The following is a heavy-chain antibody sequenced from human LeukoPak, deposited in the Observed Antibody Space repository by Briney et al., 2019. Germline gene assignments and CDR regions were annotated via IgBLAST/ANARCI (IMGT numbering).Heavy chain of an antibody. CDR3: AREESSTWYYFDY. V-gene: IGHV3-21*01. CDR2: ISSSSSYI. CDR1: GFTFSSYS. J-gene: IGHJ4*02. D-gene: IGHD6-13*01. Sequence: GGSLRLSCAASGFTFSSYSMNWVRQAPGKGLEWVSSISSSSSYIYYADSVKGRFTISRDNAKNSLYLQMNSLRAEDTAVYYCAREESSTWYYFDYWGKGTLVTVSS.